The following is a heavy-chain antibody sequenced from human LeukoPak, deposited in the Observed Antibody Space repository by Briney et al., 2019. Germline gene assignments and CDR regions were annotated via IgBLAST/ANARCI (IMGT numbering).Heavy chain of an antibody. D-gene: IGHD4-17*01. CDR2: ITSSSNYI. CDR3: ARSTTVTNWFDP. CDR1: GFTFSSYS. V-gene: IGHV3-21*01. Sequence: GGSLRLSCAASGFTFSSYSMKWVRQAPGKGLEWVSSITSSSNYIYYADSVKGRFTISRDNAKNSLHLQMNSLRAEDTAVYYCARSTTVTNWFDPWGQGTLVTVSA. J-gene: IGHJ5*02.